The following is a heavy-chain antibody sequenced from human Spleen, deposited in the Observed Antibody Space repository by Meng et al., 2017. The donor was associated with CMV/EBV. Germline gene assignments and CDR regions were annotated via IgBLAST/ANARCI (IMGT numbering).Heavy chain of an antibody. CDR3: ARDQGYDFWSGSTYYFDY. CDR2: INPNSGGT. J-gene: IGHJ4*02. Sequence: YTFGGEYRHWVRQAPGQGLEWMGWINPNSGGTSNAQKFQGRVTMTRDTSISTAYMELSRLRSDDTAIYYCARDQGYDFWSGSTYYFDYWGQGTLVTVSS. D-gene: IGHD3-3*01. V-gene: IGHV1-2*02. CDR1: YTFGGEY.